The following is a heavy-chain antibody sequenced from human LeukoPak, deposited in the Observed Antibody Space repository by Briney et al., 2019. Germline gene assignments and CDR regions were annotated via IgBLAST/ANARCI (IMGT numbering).Heavy chain of an antibody. CDR1: GGSISSYY. V-gene: IGHV4-59*01. CDR2: IYYSGST. J-gene: IGHJ4*02. D-gene: IGHD3-3*01. CDR3: ARGRVDFWSGYYSSTVFDY. Sequence: SEALSLTCTVSGGSISSYYWSWIRQPPGKGLEWIGYIYYSGSTNYNPSLKSRVTISVDTSKNQFSLKLSSVTAVDTAVYYCARGRVDFWSGYYSSTVFDYWGQGTLVTVSS.